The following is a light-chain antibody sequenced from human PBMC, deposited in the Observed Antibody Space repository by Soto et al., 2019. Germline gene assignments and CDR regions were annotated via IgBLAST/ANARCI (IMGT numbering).Light chain of an antibody. CDR3: QQYNNWPRT. Sequence: EIVMTQSPATLSVSPGERATLSCRASQSVSSNLAWYQQKPGQAPRLLLYGASTRATGIRARVSGSGSGTEVTLTISSLQSEDFAVYYCQQYNNWPRTFGQGTKVEIK. CDR2: GAS. V-gene: IGKV3-15*01. CDR1: QSVSSN. J-gene: IGKJ1*01.